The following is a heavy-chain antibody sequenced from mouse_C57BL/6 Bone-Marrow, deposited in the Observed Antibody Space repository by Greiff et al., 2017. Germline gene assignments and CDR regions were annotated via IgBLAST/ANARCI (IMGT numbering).Heavy chain of an antibody. V-gene: IGHV1-59*01. CDR3: AREGYDYDGVYAMDY. CDR1: GYTFTSYW. J-gene: IGHJ4*01. D-gene: IGHD2-4*01. Sequence: VQLQQPGAELVRPGTSVKLSCKASGYTFTSYWMHWVKQRPGQGLEWIGVIDPSDSYTNYNQKFKGKATLTVDTSSSTAYMQLSSLTSEDSAVYDCAREGYDYDGVYAMDYGGQGTSVTVSA. CDR2: IDPSDSYT.